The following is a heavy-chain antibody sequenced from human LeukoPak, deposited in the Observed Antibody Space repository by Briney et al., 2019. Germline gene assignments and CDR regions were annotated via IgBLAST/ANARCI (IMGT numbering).Heavy chain of an antibody. CDR3: AGGDRNGWYFDL. J-gene: IGHJ2*01. Sequence: GGSLRLSCAASGFTFDDYGMSWVRQVPGRGLEWVSGINWNGGSTGYGESVKGRFTISRDNAKNSLYLQMNSLRVDETALYYCAGGDRNGWYFDLWGRGTLVTVS. D-gene: IGHD2-8*01. CDR2: INWNGGST. V-gene: IGHV3-20*04. CDR1: GFTFDDYG.